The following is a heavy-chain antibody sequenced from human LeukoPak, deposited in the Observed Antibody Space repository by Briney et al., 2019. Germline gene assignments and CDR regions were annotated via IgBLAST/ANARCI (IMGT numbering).Heavy chain of an antibody. D-gene: IGHD3-22*01. Sequence: ASVKVSCKASGYTFTSYDINWVRQATGQGLEWMGWMNPNSGNTVYAQNFQGRVTITRNTSISTAYMERSSLRSVHTAVYYCARVGVYYNSNGYGFRYWGQGTQVTDSA. J-gene: IGHJ4*02. CDR2: MNPNSGNT. V-gene: IGHV1-8*03. CDR1: GYTFTSYD. CDR3: ARVGVYYNSNGYGFRY.